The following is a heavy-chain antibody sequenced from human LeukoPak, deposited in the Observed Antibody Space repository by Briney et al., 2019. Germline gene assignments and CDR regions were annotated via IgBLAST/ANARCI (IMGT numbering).Heavy chain of an antibody. CDR3: ARDPATGPTEMYYYYGMDV. Sequence: GGSLRLSCAASGFTFDDYGMSWVRQAPGKGLEWVSGINWNGGSTGYADSVKGRFTISRDNAKNSLYLQMNSLRAEDTALYYCARDPATGPTEMYYYYGMDVWGQGTRSPSP. V-gene: IGHV3-20*04. J-gene: IGHJ6*02. CDR1: GFTFDDYG. CDR2: INWNGGST. D-gene: IGHD3-9*01.